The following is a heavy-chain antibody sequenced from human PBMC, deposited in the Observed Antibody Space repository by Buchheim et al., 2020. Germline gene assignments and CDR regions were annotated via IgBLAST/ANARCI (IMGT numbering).Heavy chain of an antibody. D-gene: IGHD2/OR15-2a*01. CDR1: GFSFSDYY. J-gene: IGHJ4*02. Sequence: VQLVESGGGLVKPGGSLRLSCAASGFSFSDYYMSWVRQAPGKGLEWVANIKQDGSEKYYVDSVKGRFTISRDNAKNPLYLQMNSLRAEDTAVYYCARTESAIDYWGQGTL. CDR3: ARTESAIDY. CDR2: IKQDGSEK. V-gene: IGHV3-7*01.